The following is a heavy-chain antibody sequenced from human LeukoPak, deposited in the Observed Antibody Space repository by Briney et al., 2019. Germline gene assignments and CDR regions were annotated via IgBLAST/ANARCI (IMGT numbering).Heavy chain of an antibody. CDR3: AKVSLNNYYDY. V-gene: IGHV3-53*05. CDR2: IYSGGST. J-gene: IGHJ4*02. D-gene: IGHD5-24*01. Sequence: GESLRLSCAASGFTVSSIYMSWVRQAPGKGLEWVSVIYSGGSTYYADSVKSRFTISRDNAKNSLYLQMNSLRAEDTALYYCAKVSLNNYYDYWGQGILVTVSS. CDR1: GFTVSSIY.